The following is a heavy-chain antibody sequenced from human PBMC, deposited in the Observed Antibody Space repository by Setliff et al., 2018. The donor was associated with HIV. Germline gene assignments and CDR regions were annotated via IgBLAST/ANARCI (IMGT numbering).Heavy chain of an antibody. Sequence: ASVKVSCKTSGYIFTGFGLTWVRQAPGQGLEWMGWISAYNGNRNYAQKVQDRVTMTTDTSTRTAYMELRSLRSDDTAVYYCVRDESSYYDSSGYYYFDDWGQGALVTVSS. V-gene: IGHV1-18*01. CDR3: VRDESSYYDSSGYYYFDD. D-gene: IGHD3-22*01. CDR1: GYIFTGFG. J-gene: IGHJ4*02. CDR2: ISAYNGNR.